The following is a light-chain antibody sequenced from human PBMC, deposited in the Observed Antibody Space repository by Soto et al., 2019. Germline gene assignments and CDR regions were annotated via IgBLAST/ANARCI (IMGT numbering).Light chain of an antibody. J-gene: IGKJ1*01. CDR3: QQTASAPPWT. CDR1: QGLGSY. V-gene: IGKV1-39*01. Sequence: DIQMTQSPTSLSASVGDRVTISCRASQGLGSYLAWYQQKPGKAPRLLISGASSVQSGVPPRFSGSVSATHFILTISSLRLEDIATYYCQQTASAPPWTFGQGTKVEIK. CDR2: GAS.